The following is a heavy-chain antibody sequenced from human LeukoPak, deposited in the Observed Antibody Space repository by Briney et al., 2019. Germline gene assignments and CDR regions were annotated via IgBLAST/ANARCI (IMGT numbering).Heavy chain of an antibody. Sequence: GGSLRLSCTASGFTFSSYAMSWVRQAPGKGLEWVSAISGSGGSTYYADSVKGRFTISRDNSKNTLYLRMNSLRAEDTAVYYCAKGDYYGPLDYWGQGTLVTVSS. V-gene: IGHV3-23*01. D-gene: IGHD3-10*01. CDR2: ISGSGGST. J-gene: IGHJ4*02. CDR1: GFTFSSYA. CDR3: AKGDYYGPLDY.